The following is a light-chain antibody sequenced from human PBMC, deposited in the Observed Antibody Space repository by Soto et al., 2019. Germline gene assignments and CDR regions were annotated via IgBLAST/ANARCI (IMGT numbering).Light chain of an antibody. Sequence: QSALTQPASVSGSPGQSITISCTGTSSDVGSYNYDSWCQQHPGKAPKLMIYDVSYRPSGVSGRFSGSKSGNTASLTISGLQAEDEADYYCISYTTSSSPHWVFGGGTKVTVL. CDR2: DVS. CDR3: ISYTTSSSPHWV. J-gene: IGLJ3*02. V-gene: IGLV2-14*01. CDR1: SSDVGSYNY.